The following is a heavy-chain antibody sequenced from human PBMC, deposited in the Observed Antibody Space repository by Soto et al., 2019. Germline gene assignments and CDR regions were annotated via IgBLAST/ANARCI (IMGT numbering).Heavy chain of an antibody. Sequence: GASVKVSCKAFGFIFNNYAISWVRQAPGQGLEWMGWVSANSGNTNYAQKLQGRVTMTTDTSTSTAYMELRSLRSDDTAVYYCATAGNYDSSGRDFWGRGTLVTVSS. CDR2: VSANSGNT. CDR3: ATAGNYDSSGRDF. V-gene: IGHV1-18*04. D-gene: IGHD3-22*01. CDR1: GFIFNNYA. J-gene: IGHJ4*02.